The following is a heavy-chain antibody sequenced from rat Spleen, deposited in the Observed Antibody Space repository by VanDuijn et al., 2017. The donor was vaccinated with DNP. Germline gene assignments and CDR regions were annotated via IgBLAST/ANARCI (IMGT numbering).Heavy chain of an antibody. J-gene: IGHJ3*01. D-gene: IGHD1-3*01. Sequence: QVQLKESGPGLVQPSQTLSLTCTVSGFSLTSYTVNWVRQPPGKGLEWIAAVSSGGNTYYNSGLKSRLSISRDTSKSQVFLKMNSVQTEDTAMYFCARGFNYGSYGWFAYWGQGTLVTVSS. V-gene: IGHV2-6*01. CDR3: ARGFNYGSYGWFAY. CDR2: VSSGGNT. CDR1: GFSLTSYT.